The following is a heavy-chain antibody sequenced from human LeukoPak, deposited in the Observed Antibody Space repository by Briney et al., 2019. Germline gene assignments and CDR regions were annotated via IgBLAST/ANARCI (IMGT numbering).Heavy chain of an antibody. D-gene: IGHD2-21*01. CDR3: ARVCGGPQAYYYYYGMDV. V-gene: IGHV3-21*01. J-gene: IGHJ6*02. CDR1: GFTFSSYS. CDR2: ISSSSSKI. Sequence: KPGGSLRLSCAASGFTFSSYSMNWVRQAPGKGLEWVSSISSSSSKIYYADSVKGRFTISRDNAKSSLYLQMNSLRAEDTAVYYCARVCGGPQAYYYYYGMDVWGQGTTVTVSS.